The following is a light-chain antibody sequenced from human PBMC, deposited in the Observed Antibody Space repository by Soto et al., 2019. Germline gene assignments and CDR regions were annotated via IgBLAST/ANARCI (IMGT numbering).Light chain of an antibody. V-gene: IGLV2-23*02. CDR3: CSYAGSVTFT. CDR1: SSDVGNYNL. Sequence: QSALTQPASVSGSPGQSITISCTGTSSDVGNYNLVSWYQHHPGKAPQLIIYATTKRPSGVSNRYSGSKSGNTASLTISGLQAEDEANYYFCSYAGSVTFTFGGGTKLTVL. J-gene: IGLJ2*01. CDR2: ATT.